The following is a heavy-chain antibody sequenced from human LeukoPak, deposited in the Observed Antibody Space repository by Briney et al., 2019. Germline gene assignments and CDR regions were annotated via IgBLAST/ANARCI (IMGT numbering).Heavy chain of an antibody. CDR1: GYLFTSYR. CDR3: ARQDASGTYDAFDV. Sequence: KSGESLQISCKGSGYLFTSYRIARVRPRPGKGLEWMGIIYPGDSDTRYSPSFQGRVTTSADKSINTAYLLWSSLQASDTATYYCARQDASGTYDAFDVWGQGTVVTV. J-gene: IGHJ3*01. CDR2: IYPGDSDT. V-gene: IGHV5-51*01. D-gene: IGHD3-10*01.